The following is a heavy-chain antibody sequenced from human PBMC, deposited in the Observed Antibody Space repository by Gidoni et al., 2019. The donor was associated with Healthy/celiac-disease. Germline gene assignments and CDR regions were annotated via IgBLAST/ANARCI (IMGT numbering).Heavy chain of an antibody. Sequence: QVQLQQWGAGLLKPSETLSLTCAGYGGSFSGYYWSWIRQPPGKGLEWIGEINHSGSTNYNPSLKSRVTISVDTSKNQFSLKLSSVTAADTAVYYCARGRGGYTKSFDYWGQGTLVTVSS. J-gene: IGHJ4*02. CDR3: ARGRGGYTKSFDY. CDR2: INHSGST. CDR1: GGSFSGYY. V-gene: IGHV4-34*01. D-gene: IGHD5-18*01.